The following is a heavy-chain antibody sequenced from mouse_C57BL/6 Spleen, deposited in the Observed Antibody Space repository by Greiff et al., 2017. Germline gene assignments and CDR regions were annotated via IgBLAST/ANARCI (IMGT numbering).Heavy chain of an antibody. Sequence: VQLQQPGAELVKPGASVKMSCKASGYTFTSYWITWVKQRPGPGLEWIGDIYPGSGSTNYNEKFKSKATLTVDTSSSTAYMQLSSLTSEDSAVYDCARKGVYGSSPYFDYWGQGTTLTVSS. CDR3: ARKGVYGSSPYFDY. V-gene: IGHV1-55*01. D-gene: IGHD1-1*01. CDR1: GYTFTSYW. CDR2: IYPGSGST. J-gene: IGHJ2*01.